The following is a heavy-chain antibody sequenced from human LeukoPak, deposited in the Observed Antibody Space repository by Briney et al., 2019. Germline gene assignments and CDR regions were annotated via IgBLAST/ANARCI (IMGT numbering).Heavy chain of an antibody. CDR2: IYYSGST. V-gene: IGHV4-39*07. J-gene: IGHJ4*02. D-gene: IGHD3-10*01. Sequence: PSETLSLTCTVSGGSISSSSYYWGWIRQPPGKGLEWIGSIYYSGSTYYNPSLKSRVTISVDTSKNQFSLKLSSVTAADTAVYYCARAVRGVIGYFDYWGQGTLVTVSS. CDR1: GGSISSSSYY. CDR3: ARAVRGVIGYFDY.